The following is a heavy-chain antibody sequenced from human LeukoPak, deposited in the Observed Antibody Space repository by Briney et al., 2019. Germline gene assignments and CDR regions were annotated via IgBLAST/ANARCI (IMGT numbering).Heavy chain of an antibody. J-gene: IGHJ4*02. CDR1: GFTFSSYA. CDR2: ISYDGSNK. CDR3: ARDQRVTGRPDIDY. Sequence: GGSLRLSCAASGFTFSSYAMHWVRQAPGKGLEWVAVISYDGSNKYYADSVKGRFTISRDNAKNTLYLQMNNLRAEDTAMYYCARDQRVTGRPDIDYWGQGTLVIVSS. D-gene: IGHD6-6*01. V-gene: IGHV3-30*04.